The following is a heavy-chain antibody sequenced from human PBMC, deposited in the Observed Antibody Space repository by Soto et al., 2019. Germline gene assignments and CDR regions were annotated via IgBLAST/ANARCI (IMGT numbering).Heavy chain of an antibody. Sequence: ASVKVSCKASGYTFTSYAIHWVRQAPGQRLEWMGWINAGNGNTKYSQKFQGRVTITRDTSASTAYMELSSLRSEDTAVYYCARDIGYCTNGVCYLFDYWGQGTLVTVSS. CDR3: ARDIGYCTNGVCYLFDY. CDR1: GYTFTSYA. J-gene: IGHJ4*02. D-gene: IGHD2-8*01. V-gene: IGHV1-3*01. CDR2: INAGNGNT.